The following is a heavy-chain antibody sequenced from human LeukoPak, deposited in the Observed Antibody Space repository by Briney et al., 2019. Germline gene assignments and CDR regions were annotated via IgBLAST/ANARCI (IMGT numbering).Heavy chain of an antibody. D-gene: IGHD6-13*01. CDR3: ARDWGNSWPDAFDI. Sequence: GASVKVSCKASGYTFSVYYMHWVRQAPGQGLEWMGWISSYTGNTNYAQKLQGRVTMTTDTSTSTAYMELRSLRSDDTAVYYCARDWGNSWPDAFDIWGQGTMVTVSS. V-gene: IGHV1-18*01. CDR2: ISSYTGNT. J-gene: IGHJ3*02. CDR1: GYTFSVYY.